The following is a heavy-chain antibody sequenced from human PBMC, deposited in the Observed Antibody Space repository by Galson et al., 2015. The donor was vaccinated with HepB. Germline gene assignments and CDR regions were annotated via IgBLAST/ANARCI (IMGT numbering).Heavy chain of an antibody. CDR2: ISYDGSNK. CDR3: AKDQGSGPYYYYGMDV. V-gene: IGHV3-30*18. Sequence: SLRLSCAASGFTFSSYGMHWVRQAPGKGLEWVAVISYDGSNKYYADSVKGRFTISRDNSKNTLYLQMNSLRAEDTAVYYCAKDQGSGPYYYYGMDVWGQGTTVTVSS. CDR1: GFTFSSYG. J-gene: IGHJ6*02.